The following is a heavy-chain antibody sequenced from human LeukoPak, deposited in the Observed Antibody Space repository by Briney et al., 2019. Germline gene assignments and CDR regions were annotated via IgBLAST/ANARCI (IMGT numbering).Heavy chain of an antibody. J-gene: IGHJ3*02. Sequence: PSETLSLTCTVSGGSISSYYWSWIRQPPGKGLEWIGYIYYSGNTNYNPSLKSRVTISVDTSKNQFSLKLSFVTAADTAVYYCARVKYYYDSSDQAAFDIWGQGTMVTVSS. CDR2: IYYSGNT. CDR1: GGSISSYY. V-gene: IGHV4-59*01. CDR3: ARVKYYYDSSDQAAFDI. D-gene: IGHD3-22*01.